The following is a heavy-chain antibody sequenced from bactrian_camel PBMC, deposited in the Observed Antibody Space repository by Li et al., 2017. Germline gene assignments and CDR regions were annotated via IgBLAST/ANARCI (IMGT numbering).Heavy chain of an antibody. D-gene: IGHD3*01. V-gene: IGHV3S40*01. CDR3: ATSFPFTGLADFGS. Sequence: VQLVESGGGLVQPGGSLRLSCTASGFTFSSSDMSWGRQIPGKGLEWVSGIDTGGGNTYYADSVKGRFTISRDNAKNTVYLQMNSLKSEDTALYYCATSFPFTGLADFGSWGQGTQVTVS. CDR2: IDTGGGNT. CDR1: GFTFSSSD. J-gene: IGHJ6*01.